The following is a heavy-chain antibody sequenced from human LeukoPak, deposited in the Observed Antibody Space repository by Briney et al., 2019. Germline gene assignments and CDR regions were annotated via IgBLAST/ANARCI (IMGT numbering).Heavy chain of an antibody. Sequence: GGSVRLSCAASGFTFSSYWMSWVRQAPGKGLEWVANIKQDGSEKYYVDSVKGRFTISRDNAKNSLYLQMNSLRAEDTAVYYCARVSFGVVIILEAFDIWGQGTMVTVSS. CDR3: ARVSFGVVIILEAFDI. CDR1: GFTFSSYW. CDR2: IKQDGSEK. D-gene: IGHD3-3*01. V-gene: IGHV3-7*01. J-gene: IGHJ3*02.